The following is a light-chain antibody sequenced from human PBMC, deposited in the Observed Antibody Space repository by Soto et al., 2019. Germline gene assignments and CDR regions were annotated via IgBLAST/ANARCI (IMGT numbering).Light chain of an antibody. CDR3: SSYTSSSTLV. CDR2: DXX. CDR1: SSDVGGYNY. Sequence: QSVLTQPASVSGSPGQSITISCTGTSSDVGGYNYVSWYQQHPGKAPKLMIYDXXXXPSGVSNRFSGSKSGNTASLTISGXXXXXXXXYYCSSYTSSSTLVFGTGTKLTVL. V-gene: IGLV2-14*01. J-gene: IGLJ1*01.